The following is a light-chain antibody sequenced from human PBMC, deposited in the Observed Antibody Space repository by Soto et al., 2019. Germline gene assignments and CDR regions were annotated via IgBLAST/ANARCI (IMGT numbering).Light chain of an antibody. Sequence: EIVMTQSPATLSVSTGERATLSSSSSQSVSRNLSWYQQKPVQSPRLLIYGASTRATGIPARFTGSGSGTASTLTISSLQSEDFAVYYCQQYNNWPSTFGPGTRLE. CDR2: GAS. CDR3: QQYNNWPST. CDR1: QSVSRN. J-gene: IGKJ5*01. V-gene: IGKV3-15*01.